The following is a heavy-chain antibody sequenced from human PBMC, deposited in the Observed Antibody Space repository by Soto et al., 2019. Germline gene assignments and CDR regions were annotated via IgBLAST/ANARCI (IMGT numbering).Heavy chain of an antibody. Sequence: PSETLSLTCAVYGGSFSGYYWSWIRQPPGKGLEWIGEINHSGSTNYNPSLKSRVTISVDTSKNQFSLKLSSVTAADTAVYYCAREAYYDFWSGYSHWFDPWGQGTLVTVS. CDR2: INHSGST. D-gene: IGHD3-3*01. J-gene: IGHJ5*02. CDR1: GGSFSGYY. CDR3: AREAYYDFWSGYSHWFDP. V-gene: IGHV4-34*01.